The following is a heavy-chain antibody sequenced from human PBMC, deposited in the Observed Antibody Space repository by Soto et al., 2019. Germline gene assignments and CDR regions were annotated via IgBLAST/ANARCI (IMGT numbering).Heavy chain of an antibody. J-gene: IGHJ6*02. CDR2: IKQDGSEK. CDR3: ARANYGDFLGYYYYGMDV. D-gene: IGHD4-17*01. CDR1: GFTVSRYW. V-gene: IGHV3-7*05. Sequence: GGSLRISCSASGFTVSRYWMSWVRQAPGKGLEWVANIKQDGSEKYYVDSVKGRFIISRDNAKNSLYLQMNSLRAEDTAVYYCARANYGDFLGYYYYGMDVWGQGTTVTVSS.